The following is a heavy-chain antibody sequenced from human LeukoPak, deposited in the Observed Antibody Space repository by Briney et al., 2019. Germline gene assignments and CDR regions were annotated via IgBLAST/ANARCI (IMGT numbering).Heavy chain of an antibody. CDR3: ARWDHGSGRFQN. CDR1: GDSVSNNNVA. Sequence: SQTLSLTCAISGDSVSNNNVAWNWVRQSPSRGLECLGRASYKSEWYFNYAVSVKSRITINADTSKNQFSLRLNSVTPEDTAVYYCARWDHGSGRFQNWGQGTLVTVSS. V-gene: IGHV6-1*01. CDR2: ASYKSEWYF. D-gene: IGHD6-19*01. J-gene: IGHJ1*01.